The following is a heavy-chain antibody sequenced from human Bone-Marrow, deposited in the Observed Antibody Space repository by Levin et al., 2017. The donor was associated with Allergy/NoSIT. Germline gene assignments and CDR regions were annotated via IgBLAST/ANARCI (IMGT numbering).Heavy chain of an antibody. V-gene: IGHV3-23*01. CDR2: ISGGADKT. CDR1: GFSFRDYA. J-gene: IGHJ6*02. D-gene: IGHD3-10*01. CDR3: AKGYASGTYWPAYYYYAMDV. Sequence: GGSLRLSCAASGFSFRDYAMNWVRLAPGKGLEWVSGISGGADKTYYGDSVKGRFTIYRDNSNNILHLEMNDVRGEDTALYFCAKGYASGTYWPAYYYYAMDVWGQGTTVIVSS.